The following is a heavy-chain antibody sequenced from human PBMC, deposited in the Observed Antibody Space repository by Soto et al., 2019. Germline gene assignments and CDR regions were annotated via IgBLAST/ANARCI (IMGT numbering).Heavy chain of an antibody. CDR2: INAGNGNT. CDR3: ARTPYVWGSYRYTGAVDY. Sequence: QVQLVQSGAEVKKPGASVKVSCKASGYTFTSYAMHWVRQAPGQRLEWMGWINAGNGNTKYSQKFQGRVTITRDTSASTAYMELSSLRSADTAVYYCARTPYVWGSYRYTGAVDYWGQGTLVTVSS. CDR1: GYTFTSYA. J-gene: IGHJ4*02. D-gene: IGHD3-16*02. V-gene: IGHV1-3*01.